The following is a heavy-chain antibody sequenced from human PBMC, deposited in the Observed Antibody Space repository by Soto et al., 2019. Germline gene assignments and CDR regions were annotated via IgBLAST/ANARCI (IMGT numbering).Heavy chain of an antibody. J-gene: IGHJ4*02. D-gene: IGHD6-13*01. CDR1: GGSLRGYY. V-gene: IGHV4-34*01. CDR3: AGQRGSGWYYFDS. Sequence: QAQLHQWGAGLLKPSETLSLTCAVSGGSLRGYYWTWVRQPPGKGLEWVGEINDSGSATYRTSLQSRVPISLDTSKNQSSPKLNSVTAADTAMYYCAGQRGSGWYYFDSWGQGTLVTVSS. CDR2: INDSGSA.